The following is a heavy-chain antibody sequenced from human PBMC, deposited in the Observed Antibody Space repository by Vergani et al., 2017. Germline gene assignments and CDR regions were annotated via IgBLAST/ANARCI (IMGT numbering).Heavy chain of an antibody. J-gene: IGHJ4*02. D-gene: IGHD5-18*01. Sequence: QVQLQQWGAGLLKPSETLSLTCAVYGGSFSGYYWSWIRQPPGKGLEWIGEINHSGSTNYNPSLKSRVTISVDTSKNQFSLKLGSVTAADTAVYYCAREERRGYSYGLANYFDYWGQGTLVTVSS. CDR2: INHSGST. V-gene: IGHV4-34*01. CDR3: AREERRGYSYGLANYFDY. CDR1: GGSFSGYY.